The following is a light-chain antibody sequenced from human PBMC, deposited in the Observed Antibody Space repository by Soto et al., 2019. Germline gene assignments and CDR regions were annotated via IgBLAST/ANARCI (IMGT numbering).Light chain of an antibody. CDR1: SYNSWNKY. Sequence: QSVLTQPPSVSAAQGQKVTISCSGSSYNSWNKYVSSYQQLPGTAPKLLIYENNKRPPGIPDRFSGSKSGTSASLGITGVPTGDESDYYCRTWDSSRSAGVVFGGGTKLTVL. CDR3: RTWDSSRSAGVV. J-gene: IGLJ2*01. CDR2: ENN. V-gene: IGLV1-51*02.